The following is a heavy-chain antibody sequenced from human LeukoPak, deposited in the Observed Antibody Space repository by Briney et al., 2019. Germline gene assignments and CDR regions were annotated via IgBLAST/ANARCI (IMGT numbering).Heavy chain of an antibody. Sequence: GGSLRLSCAASGFTFSIYSMNWVRQAPGKGLEWVSSISSSSYIYYSDSVKGRFTISRDNAKNSLYLQMNSLRAEDTAVYYCARSDILTGYFDYWGQGTLVTVSS. CDR3: ARSDILTGYFDY. D-gene: IGHD3-9*01. CDR2: ISSSSYI. J-gene: IGHJ4*02. CDR1: GFTFSIYS. V-gene: IGHV3-21*01.